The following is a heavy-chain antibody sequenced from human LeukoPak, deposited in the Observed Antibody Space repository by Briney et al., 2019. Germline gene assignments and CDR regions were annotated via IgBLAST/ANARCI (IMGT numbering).Heavy chain of an antibody. CDR2: IRSKANSYAT. CDR3: TRRSSTSCLDY. Sequence: GGSLRLSCAASGFTFSGSAMHWVRQASGKGLEWVGRIRSKANSYATAYAASVKGRFTISRDDSKNTAYLQMNGLKTEDTAVYYCTRRSSTSCLDYWGQGTLVTVSS. J-gene: IGHJ4*02. V-gene: IGHV3-73*01. D-gene: IGHD2-2*01. CDR1: GFTFSGSA.